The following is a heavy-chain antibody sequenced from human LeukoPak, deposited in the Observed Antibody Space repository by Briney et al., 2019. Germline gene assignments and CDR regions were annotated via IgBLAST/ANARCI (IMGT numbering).Heavy chain of an antibody. Sequence: PGGSLRLSCAASGFTFSDYYMSWIRQAPGKGLEWASYISSSGSTIYYADSVKGRFTISRDNAKNSLYVQMDSLRAEDTAVYYCARSKRWLQLNDAFDIWGQGTMVTVSS. CDR2: ISSSGSTI. CDR1: GFTFSDYY. D-gene: IGHD5-24*01. J-gene: IGHJ3*02. V-gene: IGHV3-11*04. CDR3: ARSKRWLQLNDAFDI.